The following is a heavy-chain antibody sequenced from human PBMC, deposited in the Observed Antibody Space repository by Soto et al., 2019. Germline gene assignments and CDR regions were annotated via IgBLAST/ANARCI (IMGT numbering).Heavy chain of an antibody. CDR1: GYTFTGYY. CDR3: ARSAEQLVQGDAFDI. D-gene: IGHD6-6*01. J-gene: IGHJ3*02. CDR2: INPNSGGT. Sequence: ASVKVSGKASGYTFTGYYMHWVRPAPGQGLEWMGWINPNSGGTNYAQKFQGWVTMTRDTSISTAYMELSRLRSDDTAVYYCARSAEQLVQGDAFDIWGQGTMVTVSS. V-gene: IGHV1-2*04.